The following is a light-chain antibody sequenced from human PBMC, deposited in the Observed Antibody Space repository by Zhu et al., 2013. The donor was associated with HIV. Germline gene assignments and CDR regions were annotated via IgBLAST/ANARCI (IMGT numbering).Light chain of an antibody. J-gene: IGKJ4*01. Sequence: EIVLTQSPGTLSLSPGERATLSCRASQSVSYSYLAWYQQKPGQTPRFLIYGASSRATGVPARFSGSGSGTEFTLTISSLQSEDCAVYYCQQYGKSPLTFGGGTTVEIK. CDR3: QQYGKSPLT. V-gene: IGKV3-20*01. CDR2: GAS. CDR1: QSVSYSY.